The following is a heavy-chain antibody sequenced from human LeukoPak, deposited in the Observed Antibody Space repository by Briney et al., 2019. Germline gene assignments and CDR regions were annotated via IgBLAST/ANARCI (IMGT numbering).Heavy chain of an antibody. D-gene: IGHD1-26*01. V-gene: IGHV1-18*01. Sequence: GASVKVSFKASGYTFTSYGISWVRQAPGQGREWMGWISAYNGNRNYAQKLQGRVTMTTDASTSTAYMELRSLRSDDTAVYYCARVLVGAQVAFDYWGQGTLVTVSS. J-gene: IGHJ4*02. CDR1: GYTFTSYG. CDR3: ARVLVGAQVAFDY. CDR2: ISAYNGNR.